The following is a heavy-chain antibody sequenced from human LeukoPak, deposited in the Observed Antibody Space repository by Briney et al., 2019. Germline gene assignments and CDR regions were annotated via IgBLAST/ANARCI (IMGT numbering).Heavy chain of an antibody. CDR2: LNGGGDTT. J-gene: IGHJ3*02. Sequence: GGSLRLSCVASGFTFSSYGMSWVRQAPGKGLEWVSSLNGGGDTTYYADSVKGRFTISRDNSKNTLYLQMNSLSAEDTAVYYCAKDYSSGWPDAFDIWGQGTMVTVSS. V-gene: IGHV3-23*01. D-gene: IGHD6-19*01. CDR1: GFTFSSYG. CDR3: AKDYSSGWPDAFDI.